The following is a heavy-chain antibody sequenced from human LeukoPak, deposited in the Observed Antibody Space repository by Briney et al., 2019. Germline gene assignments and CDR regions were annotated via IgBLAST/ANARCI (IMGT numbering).Heavy chain of an antibody. V-gene: IGHV3-23*01. J-gene: IGHJ3*02. CDR3: AIRRGSSGWYEGAFDI. Sequence: GGSPRLSCAASGFTFSSYAMSWVRQAPGKGLEWVSAISGSGGSTYYADSVKGRFTISRDNSKNTLYLQMNSLRAEDTAVYYCAIRRGSSGWYEGAFDIWGQGTMVTVSS. D-gene: IGHD6-19*01. CDR1: GFTFSSYA. CDR2: ISGSGGST.